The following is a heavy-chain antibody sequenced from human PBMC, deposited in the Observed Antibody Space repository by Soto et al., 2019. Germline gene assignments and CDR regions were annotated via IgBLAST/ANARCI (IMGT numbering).Heavy chain of an antibody. CDR1: GYSFADYH. J-gene: IGHJ6*02. CDR2: INPKSGGT. V-gene: IGHV1-2*04. CDR3: ARGDSTDCSNGVCSFFYNHDMDV. D-gene: IGHD2-8*01. Sequence: ASVKVSCKASGYSFADYHIHWVRQAPGQGLEWLGRINPKSGGTSTAQKFQGWVTMTTETSISTASMELTRLTSDDTAIYYCARGDSTDCSNGVCSFFYNHDMDVWGQGTTVTVSS.